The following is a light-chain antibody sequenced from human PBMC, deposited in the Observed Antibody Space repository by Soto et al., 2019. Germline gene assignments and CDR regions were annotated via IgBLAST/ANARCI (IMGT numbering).Light chain of an antibody. V-gene: IGLV2-23*01. J-gene: IGLJ2*01. CDR3: CAFVRSNALL. CDR2: EDN. Sequence: QSALTQPASVSGSPGQSITISCTGTRSDVGSYNLVSWYQHHPGKAPKFIIYEDNKRPSGVSNRFSGSKSGNTASLTISGLQAEDEADYYCCAFVRSNALLFGGGTKLTFL. CDR1: RSDVGSYNL.